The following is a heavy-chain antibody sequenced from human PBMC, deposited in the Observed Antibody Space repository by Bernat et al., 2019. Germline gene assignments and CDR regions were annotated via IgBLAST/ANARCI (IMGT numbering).Heavy chain of an antibody. CDR2: IYYSGST. CDR3: ARDQVPAAIPDYYYYGMDV. D-gene: IGHD2-2*02. Sequence: QLQLQESGPGLVKPSETLSLTCTVSGGSISSSSYYWGWIRQPPGKGLEWIGSIYYSGSTYYNPSLKSRVTISVDTSKNQFSLKLSSVNDADTAVYYCARDQVPAAIPDYYYYGMDVWGQGTTVTVSS. V-gene: IGHV4-39*02. J-gene: IGHJ6*02. CDR1: GGSISSSSYY.